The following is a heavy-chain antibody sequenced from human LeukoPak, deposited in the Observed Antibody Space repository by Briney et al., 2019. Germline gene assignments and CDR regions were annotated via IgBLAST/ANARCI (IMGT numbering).Heavy chain of an antibody. CDR3: ARSSFLAYYYGSGSDDWFDP. V-gene: IGHV4-39*01. Sequence: KASETLSLTCTVSGGSISSSSYYWGWIRQPPGKGLEWIGSIYYSGSTYYNPSLKGRVTISVDMSKNQFSLKLSSVTAADTAVYYCARSSFLAYYYGSGSDDWFDPWGQGTLVTVSS. J-gene: IGHJ5*02. CDR2: IYYSGST. D-gene: IGHD3-10*01. CDR1: GGSISSSSYY.